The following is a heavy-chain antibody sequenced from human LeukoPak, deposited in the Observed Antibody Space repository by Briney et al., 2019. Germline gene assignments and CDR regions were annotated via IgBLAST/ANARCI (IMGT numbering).Heavy chain of an antibody. CDR2: INPNTGST. V-gene: IGHV1-2*02. J-gene: IGHJ4*02. Sequence: ASVTVSCKTSGYSFTGNYIHWVRQAPGRGPEWMGCINPNTGSTTYAQKFQGRVSMTRDTSISTAYMELKRLKSDDTAVYYCAREDSGSAYVNYFDYWGQGFLVTVSS. CDR1: GYSFTGNY. CDR3: AREDSGSAYVNYFDY. D-gene: IGHD1-26*01.